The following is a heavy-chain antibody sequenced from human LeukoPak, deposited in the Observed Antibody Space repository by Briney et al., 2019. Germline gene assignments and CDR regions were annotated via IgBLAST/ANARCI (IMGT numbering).Heavy chain of an antibody. D-gene: IGHD4-23*01. CDR1: GGSISSGDYY. Sequence: SETLSLTCTVSGGSISSGDYYWSWIRQPPGKGLEWIGYIYYSGSIYYNPSLKSRVTISIDTSKNQFSLKLSSVTAADTAVYYCARDRGGNSFWYFDLWGRGTLVTVSS. CDR3: ARDRGGNSFWYFDL. CDR2: IYYSGSI. V-gene: IGHV4-30-4*01. J-gene: IGHJ2*01.